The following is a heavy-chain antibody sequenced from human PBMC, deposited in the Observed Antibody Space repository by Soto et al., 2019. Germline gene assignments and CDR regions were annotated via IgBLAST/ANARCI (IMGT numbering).Heavy chain of an antibody. Sequence: EVQLVESGGGLVKPGGSLRLSCAASGFTFSSYSMNWVRQAPGKGLEWVSSISSSSSYIYYADSVKGRFTISRDNAKNSLYLQMNSLRAEDTAVYYCARDQLGPHGCSWLQRGAYYFDYWGQGTLVTVSS. CDR2: ISSSSSYI. CDR1: GFTFSSYS. CDR3: ARDQLGPHGCSWLQRGAYYFDY. D-gene: IGHD6-13*01. J-gene: IGHJ4*02. V-gene: IGHV3-21*01.